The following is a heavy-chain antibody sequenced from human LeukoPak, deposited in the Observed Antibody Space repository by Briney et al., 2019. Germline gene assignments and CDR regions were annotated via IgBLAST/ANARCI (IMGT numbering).Heavy chain of an antibody. CDR3: ARDGYYDSSGYYRTLPFDY. CDR2: IYTSGST. Sequence: SETLSLTCTVSGGSISSGSYYCSWIRQPAGKGLEWIGRIYTSGSTNYNPSLKSRVTISVDTSKNQFSLKLSSVTAADTAVYYCARDGYYDSSGYYRTLPFDYWGQGTLVTVSS. J-gene: IGHJ4*02. CDR1: GGSISSGSYY. D-gene: IGHD3-22*01. V-gene: IGHV4-61*02.